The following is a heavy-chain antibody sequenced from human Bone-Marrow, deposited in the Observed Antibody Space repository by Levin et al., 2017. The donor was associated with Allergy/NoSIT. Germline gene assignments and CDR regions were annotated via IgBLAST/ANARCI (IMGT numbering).Heavy chain of an antibody. D-gene: IGHD2-2*01. J-gene: IGHJ4*02. V-gene: IGHV3-23*01. CDR3: AKDMWESTSRYCRSTSCHIFDN. CDR1: GFTFTSYA. Sequence: QSGGSLRLSCAASGFTFTSYAMIWVRQAPGKGLEWVSSVSGSGSVTYYADSVKGRFTISRDNSKNTVNLQMNSLRAEDTAVYYCAKDMWESTSRYCRSTSCHIFDNWGQGSLVTVSS. CDR2: VSGSGSVT.